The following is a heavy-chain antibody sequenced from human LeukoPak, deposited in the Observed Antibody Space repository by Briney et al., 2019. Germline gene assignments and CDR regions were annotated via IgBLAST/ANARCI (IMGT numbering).Heavy chain of an antibody. J-gene: IGHJ4*02. CDR1: GYTFTGYY. CDR2: INPNSGGT. V-gene: IGHV1-2*02. D-gene: IGHD6-19*01. Sequence: ASVKVSCKASGYTFTGYYMHWVRQAPGQGLEWMGWINPNSGGTNYAQKFQGRVTMTRDTSISTAYMELSRLRSDDTAVYYCARDYSSGSLANFGYWGQGTLVTVSS. CDR3: ARDYSSGSLANFGY.